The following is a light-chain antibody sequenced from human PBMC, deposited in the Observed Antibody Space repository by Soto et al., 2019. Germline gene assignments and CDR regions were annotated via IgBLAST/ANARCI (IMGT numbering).Light chain of an antibody. CDR3: QTWGTGIEV. Sequence: QPVLTQSPSASASLGASVKLTCTLSSGHSSYTIAWHQQQPEKGPRYLMTLNSDGSHSKGDGIPDRFSGSSSGAARYLSISSLQSEDEADYYCQTWGTGIEVFGGGTKVTVL. CDR2: LNSDGSH. CDR1: SGHSSYT. J-gene: IGLJ3*02. V-gene: IGLV4-69*01.